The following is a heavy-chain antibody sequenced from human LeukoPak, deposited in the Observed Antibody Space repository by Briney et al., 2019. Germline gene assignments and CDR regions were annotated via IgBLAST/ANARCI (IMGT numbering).Heavy chain of an antibody. D-gene: IGHD2-15*01. J-gene: IGHJ4*02. Sequence: GGSLRLSCAASGFTFTTYAMSWVRQTPGKGLEWVSTFSGSVGTTYHADSVKGRFTISRDNSKNTVYLQMNSLRAEDTAVYYWAKAAAGTCSGARCYYFDSWGQGTPVTVSS. CDR1: GFTFTTYA. V-gene: IGHV3-23*01. CDR3: AKAAAGTCSGARCYYFDS. CDR2: FSGSVGTT.